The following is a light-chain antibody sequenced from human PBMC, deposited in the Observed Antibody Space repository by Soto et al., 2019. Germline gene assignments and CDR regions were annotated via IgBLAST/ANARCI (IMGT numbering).Light chain of an antibody. J-gene: IGKJ2*01. Sequence: EIVLTQSPATLSLSPGERATLSCRASQSINNFIAWYQQKSGQPPRLVIYDVSNRAPGIPARFSGSGSGTDFTLTISSLEPEDFAVYYCQQRSNWPRGTFGQGTKLEIK. V-gene: IGKV3-11*01. CDR3: QQRSNWPRGT. CDR2: DVS. CDR1: QSINNF.